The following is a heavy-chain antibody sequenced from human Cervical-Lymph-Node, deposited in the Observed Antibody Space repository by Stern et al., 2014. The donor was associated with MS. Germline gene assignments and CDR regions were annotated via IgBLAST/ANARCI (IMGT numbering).Heavy chain of an antibody. D-gene: IGHD2-21*02. V-gene: IGHV1-24*01. J-gene: IGHJ6*02. Sequence: QDQLVQSGAEVKKPGASVKVSCKVSGYTLSEISMHWVRQAPGKGLEWMGGFDPQHGETRYAQKFQGRVTMAEDRSTDTAYLELSRLRSEDTAVYYCATHRGRVTYYYGMDVWGQGTTVTVSS. CDR2: FDPQHGET. CDR1: GYTLSEIS. CDR3: ATHRGRVTYYYGMDV.